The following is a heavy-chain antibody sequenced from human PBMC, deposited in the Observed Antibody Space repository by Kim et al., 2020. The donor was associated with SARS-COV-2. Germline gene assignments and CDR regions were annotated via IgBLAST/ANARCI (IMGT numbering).Heavy chain of an antibody. Sequence: YTESAKGRLTISRDNAKNTLYLQMNSLRADDTAVYYCARAIIGTNTFDSWGQGILVTVSS. CDR3: ARAIIGTNTFDS. V-gene: IGHV3-74*03. D-gene: IGHD1-7*01. J-gene: IGHJ4*02.